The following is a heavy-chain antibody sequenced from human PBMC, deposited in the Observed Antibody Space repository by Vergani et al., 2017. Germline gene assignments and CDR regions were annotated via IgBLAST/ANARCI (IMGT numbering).Heavy chain of an antibody. CDR1: GFTFSSYW. CDR3: ARDYGSGSYYWGYYYYGMDV. CDR2: IKQDGSEK. J-gene: IGHJ6*02. Sequence: EVQLVESGGGLVQPGGSLRLSCAASGFTFSSYWMSWVRQAPGKGLEWVANIKQDGSEKYYVDSVKGRFTISRDNAKNTLYLQMNSLRAEDTAVYYCARDYGSGSYYWGYYYYGMDVWGQGTTVTVSS. V-gene: IGHV3-7*01. D-gene: IGHD3-10*01.